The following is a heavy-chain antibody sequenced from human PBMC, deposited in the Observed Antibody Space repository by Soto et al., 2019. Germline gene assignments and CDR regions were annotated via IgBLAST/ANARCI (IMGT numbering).Heavy chain of an antibody. Sequence: SETLSLTCTVSGGSISSYYWSWIRQPPGKGLEWIGYIYYSGSTNYNPSLKSRVTISVDTSKNQFSLKLSSVTAADTAVYYCARALDYDILTGNKFDPWGQGTLVTVSS. J-gene: IGHJ5*02. D-gene: IGHD3-9*01. CDR3: ARALDYDILTGNKFDP. V-gene: IGHV4-59*01. CDR2: IYYSGST. CDR1: GGSISSYY.